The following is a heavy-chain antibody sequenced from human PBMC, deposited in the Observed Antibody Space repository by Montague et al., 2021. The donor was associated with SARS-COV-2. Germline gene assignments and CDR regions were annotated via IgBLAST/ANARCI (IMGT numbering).Heavy chain of an antibody. J-gene: IGHJ3*01. Sequence: SETLSLTCTVSGGSISSYYWSWIRQPPGKGLEWIGYIYYSGSTNYNPSLKSRVTISVVTSKNHFTLKLSSVTAAETAVYYCARLKRYFDSSGSPSAFDFWGQGTKVTVSS. CDR1: GGSISSYY. V-gene: IGHV4-59*08. D-gene: IGHD3-22*01. CDR3: ARLKRYFDSSGSPSAFDF. CDR2: IYYSGST.